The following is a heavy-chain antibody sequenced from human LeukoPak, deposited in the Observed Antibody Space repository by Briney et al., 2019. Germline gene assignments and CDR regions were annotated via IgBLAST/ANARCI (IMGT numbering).Heavy chain of an antibody. D-gene: IGHD5-12*01. CDR2: ISGSGGST. Sequence: GGSLRLSCAASGFTFSCYAMIWFRQAPGQGLEWVSAISGSGGSTYYADSVKGRFTISRDNSKSTLYLQVNSLRAEDTAVYYCAKDPYRASSGLVDYWGQGTLVTVSS. J-gene: IGHJ4*02. V-gene: IGHV3-23*01. CDR3: AKDPYRASSGLVDY. CDR1: GFTFSCYA.